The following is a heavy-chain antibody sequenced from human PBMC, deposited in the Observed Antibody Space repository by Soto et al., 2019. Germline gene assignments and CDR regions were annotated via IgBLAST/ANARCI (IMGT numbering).Heavy chain of an antibody. CDR3: TRSSYNSGGDF. CDR1: GYTFTSYD. Sequence: ASVKVSCKASGYTFTSYDINRVRQATGQGLEWMGWINAGNGNTKYSQKFQGRVTITRDTSASTAYMELSSLRSEDTAVYYCTRSSYNSGGDFWGQGTLVTVSS. J-gene: IGHJ4*02. V-gene: IGHV1-3*01. CDR2: INAGNGNT. D-gene: IGHD1-20*01.